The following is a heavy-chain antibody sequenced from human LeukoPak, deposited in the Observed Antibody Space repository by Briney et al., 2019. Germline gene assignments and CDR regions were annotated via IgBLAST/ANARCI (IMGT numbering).Heavy chain of an antibody. V-gene: IGHV3-21*01. CDR1: GFTFSSYE. CDR2: ISSSSSYI. Sequence: PGGSLRLSCAASGFTFSSYEMNWVRQAPGKGLEWVSSISSSSSYIYYADSVKGRFTISRDNAKNSLYLQMNSLRAEDTAVYYCARDTRQDIVLMVYAPPYYFDYWGQGTLVTVSS. D-gene: IGHD2-8*01. CDR3: ARDTRQDIVLMVYAPPYYFDY. J-gene: IGHJ4*02.